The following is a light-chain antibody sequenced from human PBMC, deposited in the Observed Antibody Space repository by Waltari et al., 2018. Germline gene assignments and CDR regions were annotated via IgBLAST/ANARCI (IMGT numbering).Light chain of an antibody. V-gene: IGKV1-17*03. Sequence: DIYMTQSPSPMSPSVGDRATITCRASHGISNSLAWSQQKPGKVPKRLIYAAASLQSGVPSRFSGSGSGTDFTLTISSLQPEDCATYYCLQANGYPWTFGRGTKVAIK. CDR2: AAA. J-gene: IGKJ1*01. CDR1: HGISNS. CDR3: LQANGYPWT.